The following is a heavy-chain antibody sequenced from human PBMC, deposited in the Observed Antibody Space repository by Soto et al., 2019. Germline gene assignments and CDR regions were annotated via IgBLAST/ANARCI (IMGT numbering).Heavy chain of an antibody. CDR2: IYHSGST. J-gene: IGHJ3*02. V-gene: IGHV4-4*02. D-gene: IGHD3-3*02. CDR3: ARVLGNDAFDI. Sequence: TSETLSLTCGVSGGSISSSNWWSWVRQPPGKGLEWIGEIYHSGSTNYNPSLKSRVTISVDKSKNQFSLKLNSMTAADTAVYFCARVLGNDAFDIWGLGTMVTVSS. CDR1: GGSISSSNW.